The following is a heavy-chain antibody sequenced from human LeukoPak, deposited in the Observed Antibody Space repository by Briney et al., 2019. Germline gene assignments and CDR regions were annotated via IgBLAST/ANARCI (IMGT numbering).Heavy chain of an antibody. CDR3: ARDSKWYYDFWSGFHYFDY. V-gene: IGHV3-30-3*01. Sequence: GGSLRLSCAASGFTFSSYAMHWVRRAPGKGLEWVAVISYDGSNKYYADSVKGRFTISRDNSKNTLYLQMNSLRAEDTAVYYCARDSKWYYDFWSGFHYFDYWGQGTLVTVSS. CDR1: GFTFSSYA. J-gene: IGHJ4*02. CDR2: ISYDGSNK. D-gene: IGHD3-3*01.